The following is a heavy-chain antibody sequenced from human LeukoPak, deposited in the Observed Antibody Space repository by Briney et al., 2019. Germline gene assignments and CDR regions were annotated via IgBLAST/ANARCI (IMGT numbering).Heavy chain of an antibody. D-gene: IGHD2-2*02. J-gene: IGHJ4*02. Sequence: SQTLSLTCTVSGGSISSGAYYWSWSRQPPGKGLEWIGYIFHGGTTYYNPSLKSRVAISVDRSKNQFSLRLSSVTAADTAVYFCARYIVVVPAAIGYFDFWGQGTLVPVSS. CDR3: ARYIVVVPAAIGYFDF. CDR1: GGSISSGAYY. V-gene: IGHV4-30-2*01. CDR2: IFHGGTT.